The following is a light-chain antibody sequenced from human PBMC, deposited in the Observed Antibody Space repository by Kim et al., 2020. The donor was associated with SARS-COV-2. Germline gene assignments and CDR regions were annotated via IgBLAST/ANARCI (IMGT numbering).Light chain of an antibody. CDR2: QDT. CDR1: KLGDKY. Sequence: SSELTQPPSVSVSPGQTASITCSGDKLGDKYACWYQQKPGQSPVLVIYQDTKRPSGIPERFSGSNSGNTATLTISGTQAMDEADYYCQAWDSRHVVFGGGTQLTVL. CDR3: QAWDSRHVV. J-gene: IGLJ2*01. V-gene: IGLV3-1*01.